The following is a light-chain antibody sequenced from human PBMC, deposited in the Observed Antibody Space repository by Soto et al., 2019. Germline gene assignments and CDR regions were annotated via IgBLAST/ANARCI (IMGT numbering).Light chain of an antibody. Sequence: QSVLTQPPSVSGAPGQRVTISCTGSSSNIGTHYDVHWYQHLPGTSPKLLIYGNTNRPSGVPDRFSGSKSGSSASLAITGLQAEDEGVYYCQAYDSSLSGAVFGGGTQLTVL. V-gene: IGLV1-40*01. CDR3: QAYDSSLSGAV. J-gene: IGLJ2*01. CDR1: SSNIGTHYD. CDR2: GNT.